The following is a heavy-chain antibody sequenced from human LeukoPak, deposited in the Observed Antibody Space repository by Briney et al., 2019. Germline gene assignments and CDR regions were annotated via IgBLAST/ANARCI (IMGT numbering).Heavy chain of an antibody. D-gene: IGHD3-9*01. CDR2: IYYSGST. V-gene: IGHV4-59*01. CDR3: ARSSHYFESYFDY. CDR1: GGSISSYY. J-gene: IGHJ4*02. Sequence: SETLSLTCTVSGGSISSYYWSWIRQPPGKGLEWIGYIYYSGSTNYNPSLKSRVTLSVDTSKNQFSLKVSSVTAADTAVYYCARSSHYFESYFDYWGQGTLVTVSS.